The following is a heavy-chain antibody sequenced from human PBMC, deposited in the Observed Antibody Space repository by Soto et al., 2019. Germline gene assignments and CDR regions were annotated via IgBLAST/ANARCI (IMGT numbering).Heavy chain of an antibody. V-gene: IGHV1-8*01. CDR2: MNPNSGNA. J-gene: IGHJ3*02. CDR1: GYTFTSYN. D-gene: IGHD5-12*01. Sequence: GASVQVSCKASGYTFTSYNVNWVRQATGQGLEWLGWMNPNSGNAGYAQNFQGRVTLTRNPSIGTAYMEMTSLRSDDTAVYYCARASSGYGFDAFDIWGQGTMVTVSS. CDR3: ARASSGYGFDAFDI.